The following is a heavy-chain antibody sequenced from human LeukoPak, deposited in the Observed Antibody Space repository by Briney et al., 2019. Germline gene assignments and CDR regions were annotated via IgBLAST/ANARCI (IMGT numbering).Heavy chain of an antibody. J-gene: IGHJ6*02. CDR1: XGSFSGYY. V-gene: IGHV4-34*01. D-gene: IGHD2-15*01. CDR2: INHSGST. CDR3: ARGSPRYCSGGSCYSRYYGMDV. Sequence: TXSLXXXXXXGSFSGYYWSWIRQPPGKGLEWLGEINHSGSTNYNPSLKSRVTISVDPSKNQFSLKLSSVTAADTAVYYCARGSPRYCSGGSCYSRYYGMDVWGQGTTVTVSS.